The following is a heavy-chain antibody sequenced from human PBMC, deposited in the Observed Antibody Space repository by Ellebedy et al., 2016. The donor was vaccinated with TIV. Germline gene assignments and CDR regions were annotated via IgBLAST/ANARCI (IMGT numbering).Heavy chain of an antibody. CDR3: ARDERYFDPYYFDY. J-gene: IGHJ4*02. CDR2: ISGRSSSI. Sequence: GGSLRLSCTASGFTFSNYSMNWVRQAPGKGLEWISYISGRSSSIYYADSVKGRFTISRDNAKNSLYLQMNSLRAEDTAVYYCARDERYFDPYYFDYWGQGTLVTVSS. D-gene: IGHD3-9*01. V-gene: IGHV3-48*04. CDR1: GFTFSNYS.